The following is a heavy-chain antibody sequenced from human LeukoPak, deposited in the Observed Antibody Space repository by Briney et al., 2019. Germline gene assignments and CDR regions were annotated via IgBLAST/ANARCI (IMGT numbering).Heavy chain of an antibody. V-gene: IGHV4-61*01. J-gene: IGHJ4*02. Sequence: PSETLSLTCTVSGGSVSSGSYYWSWIRHPPGKGLEWIGYIYYSGSTNYNPSLKSRVTISVDTSKNQFSLKLSSVTAADTAVYYCARDPVRASGYYFDYWGQGTLVTVSS. CDR1: GGSVSSGSYY. CDR2: IYYSGST. D-gene: IGHD3-22*01. CDR3: ARDPVRASGYYFDY.